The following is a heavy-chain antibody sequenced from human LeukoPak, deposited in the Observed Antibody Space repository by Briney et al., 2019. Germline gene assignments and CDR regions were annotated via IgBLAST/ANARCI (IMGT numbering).Heavy chain of an antibody. J-gene: IGHJ3*02. CDR1: GYTFTSYG. V-gene: IGHV1-18*01. D-gene: IGHD5-12*01. CDR2: ISAYNGNT. Sequence: VASVKVSCKASGYTFTSYGISWVRQAPGQGLEWMGWISAYNGNTNYAQKLQGGVTMTTDTSTSTAYMELRSLRSDDTAVYYCARDYGYSGYDTPHDAFDIWGQGTMVTVSS. CDR3: ARDYGYSGYDTPHDAFDI.